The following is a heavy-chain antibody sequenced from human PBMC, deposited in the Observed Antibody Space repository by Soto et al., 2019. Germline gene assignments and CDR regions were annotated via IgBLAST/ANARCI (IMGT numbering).Heavy chain of an antibody. Sequence: EVQLLESGGGLVQPGGSLRLSCTTSGFTFSTYAMGWVRQAPGKGLEWVSAISGSGGSTYYADSVEGRFSISRDNSKNTVYLQINSLRAEDTASYQCARYSSGYYGDYWGQGTLVTVSS. D-gene: IGHD3-22*01. V-gene: IGHV3-23*01. J-gene: IGHJ4*02. CDR2: ISGSGGST. CDR1: GFTFSTYA. CDR3: ARYSSGYYGDY.